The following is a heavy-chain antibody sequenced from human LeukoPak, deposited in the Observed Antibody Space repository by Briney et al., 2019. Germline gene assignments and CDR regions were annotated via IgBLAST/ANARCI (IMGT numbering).Heavy chain of an antibody. CDR1: GYSITSGYY. J-gene: IGHJ4*02. Sequence: SETLSLTCTVSGYSITSGYYWGWIRQPPGKGLEWIGSIYYSGSTYYNPSLKSRVTISVDTSKNQFSLKLSSVTAADTAVYYCARAEYYDSSGYWDYWGQGTLVTVSS. D-gene: IGHD3-22*01. V-gene: IGHV4-38-2*02. CDR3: ARAEYYDSSGYWDY. CDR2: IYYSGST.